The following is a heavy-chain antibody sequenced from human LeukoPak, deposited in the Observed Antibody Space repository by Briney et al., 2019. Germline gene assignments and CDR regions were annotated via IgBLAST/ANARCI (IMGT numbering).Heavy chain of an antibody. CDR2: IYYSGST. Sequence: PSETLSLTCTVSGGSISSGGYYWSWIRQHPGKGLEWIGYIYYSGSTYYNPSLKSRVTISVDTSKNQFSLKLSSVTAADTAVYYCARGIRDIVVVPAAISRDVDAFDIWGQGTMVTVSS. V-gene: IGHV4-31*03. CDR3: ARGIRDIVVVPAAISRDVDAFDI. J-gene: IGHJ3*02. CDR1: GGSISSGGYY. D-gene: IGHD2-2*01.